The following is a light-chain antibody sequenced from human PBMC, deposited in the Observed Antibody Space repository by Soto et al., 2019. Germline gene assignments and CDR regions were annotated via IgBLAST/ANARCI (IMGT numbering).Light chain of an antibody. Sequence: QSALTQPASVSGSPGQSITISCTGTSSDVGGYNYVSWYQHHPGKAPKLMIYDVTNRPSGVSNRLSGSKSGNTASLTISGLQAEDEADYYCSSYTISSTVVFGGGTKVTVL. CDR3: SSYTISSTVV. V-gene: IGLV2-14*03. J-gene: IGLJ2*01. CDR2: DVT. CDR1: SSDVGGYNY.